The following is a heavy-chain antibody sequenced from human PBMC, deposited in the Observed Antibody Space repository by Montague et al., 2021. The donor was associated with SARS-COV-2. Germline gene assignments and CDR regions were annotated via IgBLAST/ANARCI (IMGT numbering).Heavy chain of an antibody. CDR3: ARGADYDFWGGFHRYKWFGP. J-gene: IGHJ5*02. D-gene: IGHD3-3*01. V-gene: IGHV4-34*01. CDR2: INHSGST. CDR1: GGSFSSYY. Sequence: SETLSLTCAVYGGSFSSYYWSWIRQSPGKGLEWIGEINHSGSTNHNPSLQSRVTISVDKSKNQFSLTLRFLTAADTAVYYCARGADYDFWGGFHRYKWFGPWGQGTPVIVSS.